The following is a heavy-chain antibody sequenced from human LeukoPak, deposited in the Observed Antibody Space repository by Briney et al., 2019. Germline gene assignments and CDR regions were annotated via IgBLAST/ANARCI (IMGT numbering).Heavy chain of an antibody. J-gene: IGHJ4*02. CDR2: ISGSGGGT. CDR1: GLTFNNYA. CDR3: AKGTTMVRGVNIGFDY. D-gene: IGHD3-10*01. Sequence: GGSLSLSCAASGLTFNNYAMSWVRQAPGKGLEWVSGISGSGGGTYYADSVKGRFTISRDNSKTTLYLQMNSLRVEDTAVYYCAKGTTMVRGVNIGFDYWGQGTLVTVSS. V-gene: IGHV3-23*01.